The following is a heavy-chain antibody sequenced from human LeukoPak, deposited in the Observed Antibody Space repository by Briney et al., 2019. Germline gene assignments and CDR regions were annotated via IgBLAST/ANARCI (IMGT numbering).Heavy chain of an antibody. D-gene: IGHD3-3*01. CDR1: GYSLTSYW. CDR2: IYPGDSDT. V-gene: IGHV5-51*01. J-gene: IGHJ3*02. Sequence: GESLKISCKGSGYSLTSYWIGWVRQMPGKGLEWMGIIYPGDSDTRYSPSFQGQVTISADKSISTAYLQWSSLKASDTAMYYCARRPIFGVVMKDAFDIWGQGTMVTVSS. CDR3: ARRPIFGVVMKDAFDI.